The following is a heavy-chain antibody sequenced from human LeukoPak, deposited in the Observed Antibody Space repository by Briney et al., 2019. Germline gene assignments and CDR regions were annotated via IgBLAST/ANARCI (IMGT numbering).Heavy chain of an antibody. CDR2: IYYSGST. CDR1: GGSISSYY. J-gene: IGHJ4*02. D-gene: IGHD3-22*01. Sequence: SETLTLTCTGSGGSISSYYWSWIRQPPGKGLEWIGYIYYSGSTNYNPSLKSRVTISVDTSKNQFSLKLSSVTAADTAVYYCARGRKWLLEVWRQGTLVTVSS. V-gene: IGHV4-59*01. CDR3: ARGRKWLLEV.